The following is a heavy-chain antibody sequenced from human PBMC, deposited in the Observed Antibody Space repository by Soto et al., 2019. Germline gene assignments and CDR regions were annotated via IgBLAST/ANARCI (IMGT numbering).Heavy chain of an antibody. Sequence: GGSLRLSCAASGFTFSDYYMSWIRQAPGKGLEWVSYISSSGSTIYYADSVKGRFTISRDNAKNSLYLQMNSLRAEDTAVYYCARAGLVGAKLQIFDYWGQGTLVTVSS. J-gene: IGHJ4*02. V-gene: IGHV3-11*01. CDR3: ARAGLVGAKLQIFDY. CDR1: GFTFSDYY. D-gene: IGHD1-26*01. CDR2: ISSSGSTI.